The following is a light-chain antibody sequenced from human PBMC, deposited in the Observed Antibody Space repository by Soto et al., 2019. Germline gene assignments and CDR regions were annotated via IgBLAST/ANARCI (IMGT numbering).Light chain of an antibody. Sequence: DVQMTQSPSTLSASVGDRVTITCRASQSISSWLAWYQQKPGKAPKLLVYKASSLEGGVPSRFSGSGSGTEFTLTISSLQPDEFATYYCQQYNSYLWSFGQGTKVEIK. J-gene: IGKJ1*01. V-gene: IGKV1-5*03. CDR2: KAS. CDR3: QQYNSYLWS. CDR1: QSISSW.